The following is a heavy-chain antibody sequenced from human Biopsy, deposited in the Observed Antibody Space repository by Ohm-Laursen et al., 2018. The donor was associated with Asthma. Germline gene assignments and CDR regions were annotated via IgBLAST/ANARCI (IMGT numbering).Heavy chain of an antibody. D-gene: IGHD2-21*01. CDR1: GGSISSDY. Sequence: GTLSLTCTVSGGSISSDYWRWIRQPPGKGLEWIGHIYYSGTTKYHPSLKSRVTISVDTSKNQFSLKLRSVTAADAAVYYCARGIARETGLFDHFDYWGQGTLVTVSS. J-gene: IGHJ4*02. V-gene: IGHV4-59*01. CDR3: ARGIARETGLFDHFDY. CDR2: IYYSGTT.